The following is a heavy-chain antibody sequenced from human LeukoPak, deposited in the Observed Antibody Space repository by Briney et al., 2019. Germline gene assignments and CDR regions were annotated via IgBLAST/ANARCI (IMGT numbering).Heavy chain of an antibody. J-gene: IGHJ3*02. V-gene: IGHV1-18*01. CDR2: ISAYNGNT. Sequence: ASVKVSCKASGYTFTSYGISWVRQAPGQGLEWMGWISAYNGNTNYAQKLHGRVTMTTDTSTSTAYMELRSLRSDDTAVYYCARGLRAAAATGAFDIWGQGTMVTVSS. D-gene: IGHD6-13*01. CDR1: GYTFTSYG. CDR3: ARGLRAAAATGAFDI.